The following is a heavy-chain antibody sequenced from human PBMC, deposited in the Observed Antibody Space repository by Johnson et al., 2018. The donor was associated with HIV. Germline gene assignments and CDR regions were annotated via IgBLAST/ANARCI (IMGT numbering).Heavy chain of an antibody. Sequence: QMQLVESGGGLVKPGGSLRLSCAASGFTFRDYYMSWVRQAPGKGLEWVSGINWNGGSTGYADSVKGRFTISRDNAKNSLYLQMNSLRAEDTAVYHCARRGNWNYLKSAFDIWGQGTMVTVSS. CDR3: ARRGNWNYLKSAFDI. V-gene: IGHV3-11*04. CDR2: INWNGGST. J-gene: IGHJ3*02. CDR1: GFTFRDYY. D-gene: IGHD1-7*01.